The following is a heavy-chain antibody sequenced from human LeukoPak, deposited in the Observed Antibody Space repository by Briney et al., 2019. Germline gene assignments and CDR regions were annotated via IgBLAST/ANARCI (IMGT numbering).Heavy chain of an antibody. CDR3: ARLPLGAFGEVLNFDY. J-gene: IGHJ4*02. V-gene: IGHV4-59*12. D-gene: IGHD3-10*01. Sequence: SETLSLTCTVSGGSISSYYWSWIRQPPGKGLEWIGYIYYSGSTNYKSSLKSRVTISVDTSKNQFSLKLSSVTAADTAVYYCARLPLGAFGEVLNFDYWGQGTPVTVSS. CDR2: IYYSGST. CDR1: GGSISSYY.